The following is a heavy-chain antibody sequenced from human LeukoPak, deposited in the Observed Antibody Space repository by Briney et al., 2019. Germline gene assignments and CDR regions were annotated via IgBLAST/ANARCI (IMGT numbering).Heavy chain of an antibody. J-gene: IGHJ4*02. CDR2: ISGSGGST. CDR3: AKVRLKVTMVRGAFDY. V-gene: IGHV3-23*01. CDR1: GFTFSSHA. D-gene: IGHD3-10*01. Sequence: PGGSLRLSCAASGFTFSSHAMSWVRQAPGKGLEWVSAISGSGGSTYYADSVKGRFTISRDNSKNTLYLQMNSLRAEDTAVYYCAKVRLKVTMVRGAFDYWGQGTLVTVSS.